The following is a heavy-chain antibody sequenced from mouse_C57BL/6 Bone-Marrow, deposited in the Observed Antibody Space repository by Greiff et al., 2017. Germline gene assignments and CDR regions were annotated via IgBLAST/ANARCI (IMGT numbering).Heavy chain of an antibody. D-gene: IGHD1-1*02. V-gene: IGHV14-4*01. CDR3: TTKGGFDY. CDR1: GFNIKDDY. CDR2: IDPENGDT. Sequence: EVQLQQSGAELVRPGASVKLSCTASGFNIKDDYMHWVKQRPEQGLEWIGWIDPENGDTEYASKFQGKATITADTSSNTAYLQLSRLTSEDTAVYYCTTKGGFDYWGQGTTLTVSS. J-gene: IGHJ2*01.